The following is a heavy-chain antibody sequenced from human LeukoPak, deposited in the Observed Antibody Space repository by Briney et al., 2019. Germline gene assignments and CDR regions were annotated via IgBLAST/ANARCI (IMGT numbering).Heavy chain of an antibody. V-gene: IGHV3-74*01. CDR3: ARGNYHAMDV. CDR1: GFTFSNYW. J-gene: IGHJ6*02. Sequence: AGRSLRLSCAASGFTFSNYWMHWVRQTPGEGLVCVSLIKGDGSSTTYADSVKGRFTISRDNAKNTVYLQMNSLRAEDTAVYYCARGNYHAMDVWGQGTTVTVSS. CDR2: IKGDGSST.